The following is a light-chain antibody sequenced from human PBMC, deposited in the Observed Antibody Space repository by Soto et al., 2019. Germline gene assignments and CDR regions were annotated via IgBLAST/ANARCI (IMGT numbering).Light chain of an antibody. CDR3: SSYTRSSTLV. Sequence: QSALTQPASVSGSPGQSITISCTGTSSDVGGYNYVSWYQQHPGKAPKLMIYEVSNRPSGVSNRFSGSKSGNTASLTISGLQAEDEGDYYCSSYTRSSTLVFGTGTKVTVL. V-gene: IGLV2-14*01. CDR1: SSDVGGYNY. J-gene: IGLJ1*01. CDR2: EVS.